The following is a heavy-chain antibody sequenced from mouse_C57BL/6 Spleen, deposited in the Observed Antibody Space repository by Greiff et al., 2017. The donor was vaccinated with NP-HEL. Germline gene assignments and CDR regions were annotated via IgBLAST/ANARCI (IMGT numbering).Heavy chain of an antibody. Sequence: QVQLQQPGAELVKPGASVKMSCKASGYTFTSYWITWVKQRPGQGLEWIGDIYPASGSTNYNQKFKSKATLTVDPSSSTAYMQLSSLTSEDSAGYYCAREAGDSIYNAMDYWGQGTSVTVSA. CDR2: IYPASGST. CDR1: GYTFTSYW. V-gene: IGHV1-55*01. J-gene: IGHJ4*01. CDR3: AREAGDSIYNAMDY.